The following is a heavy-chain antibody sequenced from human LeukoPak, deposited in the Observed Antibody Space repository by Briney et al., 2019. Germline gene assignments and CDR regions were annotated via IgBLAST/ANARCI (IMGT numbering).Heavy chain of an antibody. Sequence: GASLRLSCAASGCTFSSYAMHWVRQAPGKGLEWVAVISYDGSNKYYADSVKRRFTISRDNSKNTLYLQMNSLRAEDTAVYYCANDTATGYYYYGMDVWGQGTTVTVSS. CDR3: ANDTATGYYYYGMDV. D-gene: IGHD5-18*01. V-gene: IGHV3-30-3*02. CDR2: ISYDGSNK. CDR1: GCTFSSYA. J-gene: IGHJ6*02.